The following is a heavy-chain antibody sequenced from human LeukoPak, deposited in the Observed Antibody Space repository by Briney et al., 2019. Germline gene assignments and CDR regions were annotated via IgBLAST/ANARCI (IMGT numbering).Heavy chain of an antibody. Sequence: GGSLRLSCAASGFTFSSYAMHWVRQAPGKGLEWVAVISYDGSNKYYADSVKGRFTISRDNSKNTLYLQMNSLRAEDTAVYYCARADDYGIEDYWGQGTLDTVSS. CDR3: ARADDYGIEDY. V-gene: IGHV3-30*04. J-gene: IGHJ4*02. CDR2: ISYDGSNK. D-gene: IGHD4-17*01. CDR1: GFTFSSYA.